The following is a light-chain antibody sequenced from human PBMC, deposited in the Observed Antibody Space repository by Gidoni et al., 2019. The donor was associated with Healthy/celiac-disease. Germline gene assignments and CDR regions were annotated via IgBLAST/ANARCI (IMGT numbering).Light chain of an antibody. CDR3: CSYAGSSTFYV. V-gene: IGLV2-23*01. Sequence: QSALTQPASVSGSPGQSITISCTGTSSDVGSYNLVSWYRQHPGKAPKLIIYEGSKRPSGVSNRFSGSKSGNTASLTISGLQAEDEADYYCCSYAGSSTFYVFGTGTKVTVL. CDR2: EGS. CDR1: SSDVGSYNL. J-gene: IGLJ1*01.